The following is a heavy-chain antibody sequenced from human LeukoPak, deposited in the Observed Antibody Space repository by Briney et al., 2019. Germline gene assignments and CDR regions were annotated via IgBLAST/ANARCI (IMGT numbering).Heavy chain of an antibody. Sequence: PGGSLRLSCAASGFTFSSYGMSWVRQAPGKGLEWVSVIYSGGSTYYADSVKGRFTISRDNSKNTLYLQMNSLRAEDTAVYYCATNTDYYDSSGYFGYWGQGTLVTVSS. D-gene: IGHD3-22*01. CDR1: GFTFSSYG. V-gene: IGHV3-66*01. CDR3: ATNTDYYDSSGYFGY. CDR2: IYSGGST. J-gene: IGHJ4*02.